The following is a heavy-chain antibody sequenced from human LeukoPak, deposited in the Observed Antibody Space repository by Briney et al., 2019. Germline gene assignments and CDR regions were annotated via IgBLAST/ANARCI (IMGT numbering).Heavy chain of an antibody. Sequence: GGSLRLSCAASGFTFSSYEMNWVRQAPGKGLEWVSYISSSGSTIYYADSVKGRFTISRDNAKNSLYLQMNSLRAEDTAVYYCARDVGITGKTRYDYWGQGTLVTVSS. CDR1: GFTFSSYE. D-gene: IGHD1-20*01. V-gene: IGHV3-48*03. CDR2: ISSSGSTI. J-gene: IGHJ4*02. CDR3: ARDVGITGKTRYDY.